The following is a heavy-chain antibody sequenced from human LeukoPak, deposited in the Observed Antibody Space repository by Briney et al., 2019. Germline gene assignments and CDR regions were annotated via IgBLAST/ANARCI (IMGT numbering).Heavy chain of an antibody. J-gene: IGHJ4*02. Sequence: SQTLSLTCTVSGGSISSGDYYWSWIRQPPGKGLEWIGYIYYSGSTYYNPSLKSRVTISVDTSKNQFSLKLSSVTAADTAVYYCAGVLGTMVRGVTIPYYFDYWGQGTLVTVSS. D-gene: IGHD3-10*01. CDR3: AGVLGTMVRGVTIPYYFDY. V-gene: IGHV4-30-4*01. CDR1: GGSISSGDYY. CDR2: IYYSGST.